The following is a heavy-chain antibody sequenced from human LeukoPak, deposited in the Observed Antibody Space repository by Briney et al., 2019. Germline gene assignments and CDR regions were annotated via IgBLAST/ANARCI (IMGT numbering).Heavy chain of an antibody. V-gene: IGHV1-69*04. CDR3: ARDYVDSHSYIDY. D-gene: IGHD2-15*01. J-gene: IGHJ4*02. Sequence: ASVKVSCKASGGTFSSYAISWVRQAPGQGLEWMGRIIPILGIASYAQKFQGRVTITADKSTSTAYMELSSLRSDDTAVYYCARDYVDSHSYIDYWGQGTLVTVSS. CDR1: GGTFSSYA. CDR2: IIPILGIA.